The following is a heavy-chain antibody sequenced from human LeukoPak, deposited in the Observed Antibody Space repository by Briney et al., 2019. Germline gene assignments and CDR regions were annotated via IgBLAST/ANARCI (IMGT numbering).Heavy chain of an antibody. J-gene: IGHJ4*02. D-gene: IGHD3-16*01. Sequence: SETLSLTCTVSGGSISSTTYYWGWIRRPPGKGLEWIGTIYYSGSTYYNPSLKSRVTVSVDTSKDQFSLKLSSVTAADTAVYYCVRGSTLRHYQYWGQGTLVTVSS. V-gene: IGHV4-39*01. CDR1: GGSISSTTYY. CDR3: VRGSTLRHYQY. CDR2: IYYSGST.